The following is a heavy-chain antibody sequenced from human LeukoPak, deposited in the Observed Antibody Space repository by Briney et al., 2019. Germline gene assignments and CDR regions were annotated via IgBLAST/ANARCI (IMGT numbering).Heavy chain of an antibody. V-gene: IGHV3-7*03. Sequence: GGSLRLSCIASEFIFSNYWMTWVRQSPGRGLEWVASIRDDGGHKGYIDSVKGRFSVSRDNPRNSLYLQMNRLTAEDTAIYYCAKGYLHSRAGYFDYWGQGTLVTVSS. J-gene: IGHJ4*02. D-gene: IGHD3-16*02. CDR3: AKGYLHSRAGYFDY. CDR2: IRDDGGHK. CDR1: EFIFSNYW.